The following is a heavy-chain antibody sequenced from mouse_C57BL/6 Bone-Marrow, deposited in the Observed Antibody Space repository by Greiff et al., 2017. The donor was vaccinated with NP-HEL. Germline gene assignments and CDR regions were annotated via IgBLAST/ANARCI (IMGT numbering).Heavy chain of an antibody. CDR2: IDPSDSYP. CDR3: ARRGRAY. Sequence: QVQLQQPGAELVKPGASVKLSCKASGYTFTSYWMQWVKQRPGQGLEWIGEIDPSDSYPNYNQKFKGKATLTVDTSSSTAYMQLSSLTSEDSAVYYCARRGRAYWGQGTLVTVSA. CDR1: GYTFTSYW. V-gene: IGHV1-50*01. D-gene: IGHD3-3*01. J-gene: IGHJ3*01.